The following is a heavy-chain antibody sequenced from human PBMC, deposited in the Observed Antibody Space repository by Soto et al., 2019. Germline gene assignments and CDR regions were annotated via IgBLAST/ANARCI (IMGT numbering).Heavy chain of an antibody. CDR1: GFTFSSYS. V-gene: IGHV3-48*02. CDR2: ISSSSSTI. D-gene: IGHD2-21*02. J-gene: IGHJ3*02. CDR3: ARDLAYCGGDCYEHDAFDI. Sequence: GGSLRLSCAASGFTFSSYSMNWVRQAPGKGLEWVSYISSSSSTIYYADSVKGRFTISRDNAKNSLYLQMNSLRDEDTAVYYCARDLAYCGGDCYEHDAFDIWGQGTMVTVSS.